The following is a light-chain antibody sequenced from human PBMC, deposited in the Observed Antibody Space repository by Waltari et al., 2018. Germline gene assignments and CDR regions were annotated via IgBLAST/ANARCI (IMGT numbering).Light chain of an antibody. V-gene: IGLV1-44*01. CDR3: AAWDDSLYWV. CDR2: SNN. J-gene: IGLJ3*02. CDR1: SSNIGSNT. Sequence: QSVLTQPPSASGTPGPRVTISCSGSSSNIGSNTVNWYQQLPGTAPKLHIYSNNQRPSGVPDRFSGSKSGTSASLAISGLQSEDEADYYCAAWDDSLYWVFGGGTKLTVL.